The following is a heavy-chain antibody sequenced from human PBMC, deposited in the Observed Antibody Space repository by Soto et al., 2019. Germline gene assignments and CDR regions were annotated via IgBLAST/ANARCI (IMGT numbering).Heavy chain of an antibody. V-gene: IGHV4-59*01. J-gene: IGHJ5*02. CDR3: ARVDYYDSRGYPSWFDP. Sequence: SETLSLTCTVSGGSISSYYWSWIRQPPGKGLEWIGYIYYSGSTNYNPSLKSRVTISVDTSKDQFSLKLSSVTAADTAVYYCARVDYYDSRGYPSWFDPWGQGTLVTVSS. CDR2: IYYSGST. CDR1: GGSISSYY. D-gene: IGHD3-22*01.